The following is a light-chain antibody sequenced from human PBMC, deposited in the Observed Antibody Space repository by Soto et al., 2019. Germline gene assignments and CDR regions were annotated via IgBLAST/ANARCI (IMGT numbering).Light chain of an antibody. CDR3: QQYNNWPPWT. CDR2: GES. J-gene: IGKJ1*01. CDR1: QSISSN. Sequence: EIVMTQSPATLSVSPGERATLSCRASQSISSNLAWYQQKPGQAPRLLIYGESTRATGIPARFSGSGSGTEFTLTISSLQSEDCAVYDCQQYNNWPPWTFGQGTKVESK. V-gene: IGKV3D-15*01.